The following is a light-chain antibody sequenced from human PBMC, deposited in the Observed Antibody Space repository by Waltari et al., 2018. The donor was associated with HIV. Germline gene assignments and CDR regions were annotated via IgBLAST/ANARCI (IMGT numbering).Light chain of an antibody. CDR2: RNY. Sequence: QSVLTQAPSTSETPGQRVTIPCSGSTSNLGRSYVYWYHQLPGTAPKPLIYRNYQRPSGVPDRFSGSKSGTSASLAISGLRPEDEGDYFCAAWDHDLSAVLFGGGTKLTVL. J-gene: IGLJ2*01. CDR1: TSNLGRSY. CDR3: AAWDHDLSAVL. V-gene: IGLV1-47*01.